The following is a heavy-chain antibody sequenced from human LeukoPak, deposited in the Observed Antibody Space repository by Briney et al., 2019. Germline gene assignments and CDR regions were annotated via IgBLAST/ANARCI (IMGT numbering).Heavy chain of an antibody. V-gene: IGHV4-59*01. J-gene: IGHJ4*02. CDR1: GGSINSYY. CDR2: IYYSGST. Sequence: PSETLSLTCTVSGGSINSYYWSWIRQPPGKGLEWIGYIYYSGSTNYNPSLKSRVTMSVDTSKNQFSLKLSSVTAADTAVYYCARVLKGTNDFDHWGQGTLVTVSS. CDR3: ARVLKGTNDFDH. D-gene: IGHD3-9*01.